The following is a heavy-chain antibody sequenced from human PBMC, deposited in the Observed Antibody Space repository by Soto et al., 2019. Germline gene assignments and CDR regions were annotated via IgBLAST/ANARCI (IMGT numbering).Heavy chain of an antibody. D-gene: IGHD6-19*01. Sequence: QVQLVESGGGVVQPEGSLTLSCAASGFTFSSYGMHWVRQAPGKGLEWVAVIWSDGINKNYADSVKGRFTISRDNSKSTLYLQMNSLGAEDTAVYYCARDHAGWTPGYWGQGTLVTVSS. J-gene: IGHJ4*02. V-gene: IGHV3-33*01. CDR3: ARDHAGWTPGY. CDR1: GFTFSSYG. CDR2: IWSDGINK.